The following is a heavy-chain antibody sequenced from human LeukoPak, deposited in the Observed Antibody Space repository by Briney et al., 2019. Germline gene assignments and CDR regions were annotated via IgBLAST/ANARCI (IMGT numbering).Heavy chain of an antibody. V-gene: IGHV4-61*02. Sequence: PSETLSLTCSISVGSINSGAYHWNSIRQPAGSGLEWIGRLYTDGNTDYNPSLKSRVTISVDTAKNQFSLRVSSVTAADTALYYCARSHGKTAPLGHYFSSGYYTGWFEPWGQGTLVTVSS. CDR2: LYTDGNT. J-gene: IGHJ5*02. CDR3: ARSHGKTAPLGHYFSSGYYTGWFEP. CDR1: VGSINSGAYH. D-gene: IGHD3-3*01.